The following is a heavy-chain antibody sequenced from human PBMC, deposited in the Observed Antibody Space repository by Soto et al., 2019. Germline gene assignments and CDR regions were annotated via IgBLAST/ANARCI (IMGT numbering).Heavy chain of an antibody. J-gene: IGHJ6*02. D-gene: IGHD3-3*01. CDR1: GFTFSSYG. Sequence: QVQLVESGGGVVQPGRSLRLSCAASGFTFSSYGMHWVRQAPGKGLEWVAVISYDGSNKYYADSVKGRFTISRDNSKNTLYLQMNSLRDEDTAVYYCAKGPLPYYDFWSGPTTRGSGMDVWGQGTTVTVSS. CDR2: ISYDGSNK. V-gene: IGHV3-30*18. CDR3: AKGPLPYYDFWSGPTTRGSGMDV.